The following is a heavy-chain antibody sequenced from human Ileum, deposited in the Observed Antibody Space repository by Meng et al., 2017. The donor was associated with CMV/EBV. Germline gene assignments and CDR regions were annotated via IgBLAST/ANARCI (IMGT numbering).Heavy chain of an antibody. CDR3: ARGYDFWSGYRDAFDI. V-gene: IGHV1-69*05. J-gene: IGHJ3*02. CDR2: IIPIFGTA. Sequence: SVKVSCKASGGTFSSYAISWVRQVPGQGREWMGGIIPIFGTANYAQKFQGRVTITTDESTSTAYMELSSLRSEDTAVYYCARGYDFWSGYRDAFDIWGQGTMVTGSS. CDR1: GGTFSSYA. D-gene: IGHD3-3*01.